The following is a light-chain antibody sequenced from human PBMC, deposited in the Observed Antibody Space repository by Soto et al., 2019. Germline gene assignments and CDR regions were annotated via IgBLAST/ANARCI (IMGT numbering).Light chain of an antibody. Sequence: QSVLTQPASVSGSPGQSITISCTGTSSDVGGYNYVSWYQQHPGKAPKIIIYEVTNRPSGVSNRFSGSKSGNTASLTISGLQAEDDADYYCSSFTSRVTFNYIFGTGTKVTVL. J-gene: IGLJ1*01. CDR1: SSDVGGYNY. CDR3: SSFTSRVTFNYI. V-gene: IGLV2-14*01. CDR2: EVT.